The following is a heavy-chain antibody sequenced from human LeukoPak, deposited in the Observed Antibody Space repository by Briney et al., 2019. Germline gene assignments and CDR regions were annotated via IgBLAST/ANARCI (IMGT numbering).Heavy chain of an antibody. V-gene: IGHV4-34*01. CDR1: GGSFSGYY. J-gene: IGHJ4*02. CDR3: ARDRDY. Sequence: SETLSLTCAVYGGSFSGYYWSWIRQPPGKGLEWIGEIYHSGSTNYNPSLKSRVTISVDKSKNQFSLKLSSVTAADTAVYYCARDRDYWGQGTLVTVSS. CDR2: IYHSGST.